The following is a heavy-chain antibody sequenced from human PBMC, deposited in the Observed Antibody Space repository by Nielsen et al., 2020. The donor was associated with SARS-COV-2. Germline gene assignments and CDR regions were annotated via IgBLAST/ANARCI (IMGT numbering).Heavy chain of an antibody. Sequence: GESLKISCAASGFTVSSNYMSWVRQAPGKGLEWVSVIYSGGSTYYADSVKGRFTISRDNSKNTLYLQMNSLRAEDTAVYYCAREYDILTGYYAYGMDVWGQGTTVTVSS. V-gene: IGHV3-53*01. CDR1: GFTVSSNY. D-gene: IGHD3-9*01. CDR2: IYSGGST. J-gene: IGHJ6*02. CDR3: AREYDILTGYYAYGMDV.